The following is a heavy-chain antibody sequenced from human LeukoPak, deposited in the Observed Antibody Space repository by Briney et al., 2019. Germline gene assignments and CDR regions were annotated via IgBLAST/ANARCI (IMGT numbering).Heavy chain of an antibody. D-gene: IGHD1-26*01. J-gene: IGHJ4*02. Sequence: GGSLRLSCAASGFTFSSYSMNWVRQAPGKGLEWVSSISSSSSYIYYADSVKGRFTISRDNAKNSLYLQMNSLRAEDTAVYYCARVSKVSGSYPFDYWGQGTLVTVSS. CDR1: GFTFSSYS. V-gene: IGHV3-21*01. CDR3: ARVSKVSGSYPFDY. CDR2: ISSSSSYI.